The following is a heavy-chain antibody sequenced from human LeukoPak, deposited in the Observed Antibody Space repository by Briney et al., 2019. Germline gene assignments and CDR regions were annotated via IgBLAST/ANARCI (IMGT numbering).Heavy chain of an antibody. D-gene: IGHD3-10*01. Sequence: SQTPALTCTVAGGSISSGSYYFSWLRQPAWNGLEWIGGIYTSGSTNYNPSLKSRVTISVDTSKNQFSLKLSSVTAADTAVYYCAGGVGFLYYFDYWGQGTLVTVSS. J-gene: IGHJ4*02. V-gene: IGHV4-61*02. CDR3: AGGVGFLYYFDY. CDR1: GGSISSGSYY. CDR2: IYTSGST.